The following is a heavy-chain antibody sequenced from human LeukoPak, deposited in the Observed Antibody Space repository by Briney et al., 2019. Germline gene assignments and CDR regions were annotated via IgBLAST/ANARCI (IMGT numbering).Heavy chain of an antibody. D-gene: IGHD1-26*01. CDR3: ERPVRTARPLRYLRH. V-gene: IGHV4-39*01. CDR2: TYYSGST. Sequence: SETLSLTCTVSGDSISSSSYYWGWIRQPPGNGLEWIGSTYYSGSTYYNASLKSRVTISVDTAKNQFSLKLRPVTAAHTAVYHCERPVRTARPLRYLRHWPQGPVLPVPS. J-gene: IGHJ4*02. CDR1: GDSISSSSYY.